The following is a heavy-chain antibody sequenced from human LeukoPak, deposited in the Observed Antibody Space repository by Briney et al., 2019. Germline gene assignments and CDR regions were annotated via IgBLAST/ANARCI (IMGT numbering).Heavy chain of an antibody. V-gene: IGHV3-74*01. J-gene: IGHJ4*02. CDR2: MNSDGSAT. Sequence: GGSLRLSCAASGFSFSNYWMHWVRQAPGKGLVWVTRMNSDGSATYYADSVQGRFTIARDNAKNTLYLQMNSLRAEDTAMYFCAKGPNYFDSWGQGTLVTVSS. CDR3: AKGPNYFDS. CDR1: GFSFSNYW.